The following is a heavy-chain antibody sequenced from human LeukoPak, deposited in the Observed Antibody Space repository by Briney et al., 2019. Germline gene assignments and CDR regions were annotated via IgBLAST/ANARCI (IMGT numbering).Heavy chain of an antibody. CDR2: FYYSGRT. CDR1: GGYISTSNYY. Sequence: SETLSLTCSVSGGYISTSNYYWGWIRQPPGKGLEWIGTFYYSGRTYYNPSLQSRVTISLDTSQNQLSLQVRSVTVVDTAVYYCARFFYYDASLPPYWGQGTLVTVSP. CDR3: ARFFYYDASLPPY. J-gene: IGHJ4*02. V-gene: IGHV4-39*01. D-gene: IGHD3-16*01.